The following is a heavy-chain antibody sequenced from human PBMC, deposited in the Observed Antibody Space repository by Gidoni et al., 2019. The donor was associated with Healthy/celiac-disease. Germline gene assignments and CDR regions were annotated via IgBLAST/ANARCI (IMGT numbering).Heavy chain of an antibody. J-gene: IGHJ4*02. CDR1: GFTFSSYG. D-gene: IGHD6-19*01. Sequence: QVQLVESGGGVVQPGRSLRLSCAASGFTFSSYGMHWVRQAPGKGLEWVAVIWYDGSNKYYADSVKGRFTISRDNSKNTLYLQMNSLRAEDTAVYYCAGADLSSGWWAYFDYWGQGTLVTVSS. CDR3: AGADLSSGWWAYFDY. V-gene: IGHV3-33*01. CDR2: IWYDGSNK.